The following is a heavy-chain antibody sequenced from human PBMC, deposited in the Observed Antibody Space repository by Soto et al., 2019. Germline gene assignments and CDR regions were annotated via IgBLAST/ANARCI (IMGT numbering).Heavy chain of an antibody. CDR3: AKGGDGYNPISYYYGMDV. Sequence: PGGSLRLSCAASGFTFSSYAMSWVRQAPGKGLEWVSAISGSGVSTYYADSVKGRFTISRDNSKNTLDLQMNSLRAEDTAVYYCAKGGDGYNPISYYYGMDVWGQGTTVTVSS. V-gene: IGHV3-23*01. J-gene: IGHJ6*02. CDR1: GFTFSSYA. CDR2: ISGSGVST. D-gene: IGHD5-12*01.